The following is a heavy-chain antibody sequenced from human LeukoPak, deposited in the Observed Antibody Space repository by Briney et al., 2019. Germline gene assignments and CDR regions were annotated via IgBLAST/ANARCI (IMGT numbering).Heavy chain of an antibody. V-gene: IGHV3-23*01. CDR1: GFTFSSNP. J-gene: IGHJ4*02. CDR3: AKECDYGGNSGMPCY. Sequence: GGSLRLSCAPSGFTFSSNPLSWFRQPPGKGLEGVPGINNNGVRTYYADSVKGRFTISRDNSKNTLYLQMSSLRAEDTAVYHCAKECDYGGNSGMPCYWGQGTLVTVSS. D-gene: IGHD4-23*01. CDR2: INNNGVRT.